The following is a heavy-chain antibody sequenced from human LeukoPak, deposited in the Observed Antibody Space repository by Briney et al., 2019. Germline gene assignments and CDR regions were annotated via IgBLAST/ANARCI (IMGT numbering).Heavy chain of an antibody. V-gene: IGHV4-61*02. CDR3: ARDHTAMAFDY. J-gene: IGHJ4*02. Sequence: PSETLALTCTFSGGSISSGSYYGSWIRQPAGKGLEWIGRIYSSGRANYNPSLESRVTIAIDTSKNQFSLKLNSVTAADTAVYFCARDHTAMAFDYWGQGTLVTVSS. CDR1: GGSISSGSYY. D-gene: IGHD5-18*01. CDR2: IYSSGRA.